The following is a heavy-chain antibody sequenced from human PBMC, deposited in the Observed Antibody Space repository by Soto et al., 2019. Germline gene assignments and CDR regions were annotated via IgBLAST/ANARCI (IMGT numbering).Heavy chain of an antibody. J-gene: IGHJ4*02. Sequence: ASVKVSCKASGYSFTSLDINWVRQTAGQGLEWMGWMEPSTGRTGYAQKFQGRVTLTTSTSTSTVYMEMRSLGSEDTAVYYCARRPHCSGGICYYGLDNWGQGTLVTVSS. D-gene: IGHD2-15*01. CDR3: ARRPHCSGGICYYGLDN. V-gene: IGHV1-8*01. CDR2: MEPSTGRT. CDR1: GYSFTSLD.